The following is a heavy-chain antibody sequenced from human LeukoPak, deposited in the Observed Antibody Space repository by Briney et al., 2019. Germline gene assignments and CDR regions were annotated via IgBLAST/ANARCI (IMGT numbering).Heavy chain of an antibody. CDR2: ISGSGGST. CDR3: AKEFTYYYGSESYKDY. Sequence: GGSLRLSCAASGFTFSSYAMSWVRQAPGKGLEWVSAISGSGGSTYYADSVKGRFTISRDNSKNTLYLQMNSLRAEDTAVYYCAKEFTYYYGSESYKDYWGQGTLVTVSS. V-gene: IGHV3-23*01. CDR1: GFTFSSYA. J-gene: IGHJ4*02. D-gene: IGHD3-10*01.